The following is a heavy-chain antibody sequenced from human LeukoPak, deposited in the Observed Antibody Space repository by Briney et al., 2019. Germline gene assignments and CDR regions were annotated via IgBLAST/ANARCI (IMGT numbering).Heavy chain of an antibody. D-gene: IGHD2-2*01. CDR1: GYTFTRYG. CDR2: ISAYHGNT. J-gene: IGHJ4*02. CDR3: ARDSIVVVPAALLY. Sequence: ASVKVPCKASGYTFTRYGIIWVRQAPGQGLEWMGWISAYHGNTNYAHKPQGRVTMTTDPSTSTAYMELRSLRSDDTAVYYCARDSIVVVPAALLYWGQGTLVTVSS. V-gene: IGHV1-18*01.